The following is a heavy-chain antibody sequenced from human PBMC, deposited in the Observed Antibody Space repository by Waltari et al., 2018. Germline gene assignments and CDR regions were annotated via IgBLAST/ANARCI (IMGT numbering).Heavy chain of an antibody. V-gene: IGHV3-23*01. CDR2: ISGSCGST. D-gene: IGHD2-2*02. Sequence: EVQLLESGGGLVQPGGSLRLSCAASGFTFSSYAMSWVRQAPGKGLEWVSAISGSCGSTYYADSVKGRFTISRDNSKNTLYLQMNSLRAEDTAVYYCAKEEWDCSSTSCYTCFDYWGQGTLVTVSS. J-gene: IGHJ4*02. CDR3: AKEEWDCSSTSCYTCFDY. CDR1: GFTFSSYA.